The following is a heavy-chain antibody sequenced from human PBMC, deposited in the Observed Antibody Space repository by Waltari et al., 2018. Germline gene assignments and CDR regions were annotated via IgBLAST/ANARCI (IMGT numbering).Heavy chain of an antibody. CDR2: IYHSGST. Sequence: QVQLQESGPGLVKPSETLSLTCAVSGYSISSGYYWGWIRQPPGKGLEWIGSIYHSGSTYYNPSLKSRVTISVDTSKNQFSLKLSSVTAADTAVYYCARGSGGTALHYYYYGMDVWGQGTTVTVSS. V-gene: IGHV4-38-2*01. CDR3: ARGSGGTALHYYYYGMDV. J-gene: IGHJ6*02. D-gene: IGHD3-10*01. CDR1: GYSISSGYY.